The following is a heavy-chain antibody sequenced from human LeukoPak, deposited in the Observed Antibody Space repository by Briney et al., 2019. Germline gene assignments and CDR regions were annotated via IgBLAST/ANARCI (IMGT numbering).Heavy chain of an antibody. D-gene: IGHD4-11*01. J-gene: IGHJ4*02. V-gene: IGHV1-2*02. CDR3: ASRLTTGFDY. CDR2: ISAYNGNT. CDR1: GYTFTGYY. Sequence: ASVKVSCKTSGYTFTGYYMHWVRQAPGQGLEWMGWISAYNGNTNYAQKLQGRVTMTTDTSISTAYMELSRLRSDDTAVYYCASRLTTGFDYWGQGTLVTVSS.